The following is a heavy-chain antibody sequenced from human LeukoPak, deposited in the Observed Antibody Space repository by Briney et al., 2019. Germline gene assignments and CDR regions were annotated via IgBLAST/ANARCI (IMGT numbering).Heavy chain of an antibody. V-gene: IGHV3-23*01. CDR3: ARDSSGYFHWFDP. J-gene: IGHJ5*02. CDR1: GFTFSSYG. D-gene: IGHD3-22*01. CDR2: ITGSGGST. Sequence: GGSLRLSCAASGFTFSSYGMSWVRQAPGKGLEWVSGITGSGGSTYYADSVKGRFTISRDNSKNTLYLQMNSLRAEDTAVYYCARDSSGYFHWFDPWGQGTLVTVSS.